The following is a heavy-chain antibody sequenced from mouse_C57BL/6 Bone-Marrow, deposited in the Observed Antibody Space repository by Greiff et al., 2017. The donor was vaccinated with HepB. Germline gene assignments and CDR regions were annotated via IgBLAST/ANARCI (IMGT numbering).Heavy chain of an antibody. CDR2: IWGVGST. V-gene: IGHV2-6*01. Sequence: QVQLQQSGPGLVAPSQSLSITCTVSGFSLTSYGVDWVRQSPGKGLEWLGVIWGVGSTNYNSALKSRLSISKDNSKSQVFLKMNSLQTDDTAMYYCASLSDAFSSGYAMDYWGQGTSVTVSS. CDR3: ASLSDAFSSGYAMDY. J-gene: IGHJ4*01. D-gene: IGHD3-2*02. CDR1: GFSLTSYG.